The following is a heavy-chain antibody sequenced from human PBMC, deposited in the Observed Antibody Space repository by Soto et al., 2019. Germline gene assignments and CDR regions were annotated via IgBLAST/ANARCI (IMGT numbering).Heavy chain of an antibody. CDR2: IYTSGST. J-gene: IGHJ5*02. Sequence: SDTQSLTCTGSGCSIISYDWSWIRQPAGKGLEWIGRIYTSGSTNYNPSLKSRVTMSVDTSKNQFSLKLSSVTAADTAVYYCARGATEYNWFDPWGQGTLVTSPQ. CDR3: ARGATEYNWFDP. V-gene: IGHV4-4*07. CDR1: GCSIISYD. D-gene: IGHD1-26*01.